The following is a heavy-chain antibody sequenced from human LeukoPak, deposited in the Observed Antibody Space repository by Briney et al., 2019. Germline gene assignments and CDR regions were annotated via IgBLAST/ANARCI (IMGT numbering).Heavy chain of an antibody. Sequence: GGSLRLSCAASGFTSSSYGMHWVRQAPGKGLEWVAVISYDGSNKYYADSVKGRFTISRDNSKNTLYLQMNSLRAEDTAVYYCAKDQSVRYYYDSSGPHGYYYYGMDVWGQGTTVTVSS. J-gene: IGHJ6*02. CDR2: ISYDGSNK. D-gene: IGHD3-22*01. CDR1: GFTSSSYG. V-gene: IGHV3-30*18. CDR3: AKDQSVRYYYDSSGPHGYYYYGMDV.